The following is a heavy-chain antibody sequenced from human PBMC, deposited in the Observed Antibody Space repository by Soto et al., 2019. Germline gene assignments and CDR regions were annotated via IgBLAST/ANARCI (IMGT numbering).Heavy chain of an antibody. V-gene: IGHV3-48*01. Sequence: GGSLRLSCAASGFTFSSYSMNWVRQAPGKGLEWVSYISSSSTIYYADSVKGRFTISRDNAKNSLYLQMNSLRAEDTAVYYCARDTNYYYYYYMDVWGKGTTVTVSS. CDR2: ISSSSTI. CDR3: ARDTNYYYYYYMDV. CDR1: GFTFSSYS. D-gene: IGHD3-3*01. J-gene: IGHJ6*03.